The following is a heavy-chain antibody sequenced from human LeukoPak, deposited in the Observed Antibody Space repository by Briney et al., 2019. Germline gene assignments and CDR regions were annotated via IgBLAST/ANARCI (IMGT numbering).Heavy chain of an antibody. Sequence: AETLSLTCTVSGGSISNYCWRWIRQPPGKGLEYIGCLSDSGTTDYNPSPRSRVTISIDTSKNQFSLRLTSVTPADTAFYYCARTYYASGNYWATLGYWGQGTLVTVSS. J-gene: IGHJ4*02. V-gene: IGHV4-59*01. CDR2: LSDSGTT. CDR1: GGSISNYC. D-gene: IGHD3-10*01. CDR3: ARTYYASGNYWATLGY.